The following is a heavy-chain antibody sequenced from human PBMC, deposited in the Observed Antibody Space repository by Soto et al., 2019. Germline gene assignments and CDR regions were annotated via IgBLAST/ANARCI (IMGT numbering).Heavy chain of an antibody. CDR1: GYTFTSYD. CDR2: MNHNSGNT. Sequence: QVQLVQSGAEVKKPGASVKVSCKASGYTFTSYDINWVRQATGQGLEWMGWMNHNSGNTGYAQKFQGRVTMTRNTSISTAYMELSSLRSDYTAGYYCAIHHDYGSGSYYLGYWGQGTLVTVSS. CDR3: AIHHDYGSGSYYLGY. V-gene: IGHV1-8*01. D-gene: IGHD3-10*01. J-gene: IGHJ4*02.